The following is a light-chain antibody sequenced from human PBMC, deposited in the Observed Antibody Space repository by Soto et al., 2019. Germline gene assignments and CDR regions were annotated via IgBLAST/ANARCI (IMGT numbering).Light chain of an antibody. CDR3: QQRSNWPYGT. V-gene: IGKV3-11*01. J-gene: IGKJ2*01. Sequence: EIVLTQSPATLSLSPGERATLSCRASQSVSSYLAWYQQKPGQAPRLLIYDASNRATGIPARFSGSGSGTDFTLTISSLGPEDFAVYYCQQRSNWPYGTFGQGTKLEIK. CDR2: DAS. CDR1: QSVSSY.